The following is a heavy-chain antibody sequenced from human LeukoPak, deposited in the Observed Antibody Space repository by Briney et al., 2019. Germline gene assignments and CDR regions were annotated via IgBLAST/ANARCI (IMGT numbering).Heavy chain of an antibody. J-gene: IGHJ2*01. CDR1: GFTFSTYP. CDR3: AKDQLYCSTTSCYTDRLWYFDL. Sequence: GGSLRLSCAASGFTFSTYPMHWVRQAPGKGLEWVAVIADDGKDKHYVESVKGRFTISRDNSKNTLYLQMNSLRVEDTAVYYCAKDQLYCSTTSCYTDRLWYFDLWGRGSLVTASS. D-gene: IGHD2-2*02. CDR2: IADDGKDK. V-gene: IGHV3-30*04.